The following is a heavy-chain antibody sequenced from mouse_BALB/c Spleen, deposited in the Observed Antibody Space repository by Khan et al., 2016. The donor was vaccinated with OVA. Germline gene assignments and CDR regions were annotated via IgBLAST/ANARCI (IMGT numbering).Heavy chain of an antibody. V-gene: IGHV1-63*02. D-gene: IGHD3-1*01. CDR3: ARRGAARATWDYFDF. J-gene: IGHJ2*01. CDR1: GYTFTNYW. CDR2: TYPGGGYT. Sequence: QVQLKQSGAELVRPGTSVKMSCKAAGYTFTNYWIGWVKQRPGHGLEWIGDTYPGGGYTNYNEKFKGKATLTADTSSSTAYMQLSGLTSEDSAIYYFARRGAARATWDYFDFWGQGTTLTVSS.